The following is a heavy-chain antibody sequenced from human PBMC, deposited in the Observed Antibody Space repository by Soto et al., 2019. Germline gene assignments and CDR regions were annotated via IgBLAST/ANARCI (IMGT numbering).Heavy chain of an antibody. CDR1: GYSFTHYW. J-gene: IGHJ6*02. CDR3: ARLDQLQPSNAIDV. Sequence: GESLKISCKASGYSFTHYWISWVRQVPGKGLEWMGKIDPSDSYIDYSPSFQGHVTMSVDKSTTTAYLQWGSLKASDSAFYYCARLDQLQPSNAIDVWGQGTTVTVSS. CDR2: IDPSDSYI. V-gene: IGHV5-10-1*01. D-gene: IGHD1-1*01.